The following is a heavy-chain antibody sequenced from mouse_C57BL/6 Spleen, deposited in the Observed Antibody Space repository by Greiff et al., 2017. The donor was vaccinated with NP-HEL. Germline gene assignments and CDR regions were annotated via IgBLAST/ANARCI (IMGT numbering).Heavy chain of an antibody. V-gene: IGHV1-52*01. J-gene: IGHJ4*01. Sequence: QVQLQQSGAELVRPGSSVKLSCKASGYTFTSYWMHWVKQRPIQGLEWIGNIDPSDSETHYIQKFKDKATLTVDKSSSTAYMQLSSLTSEDSAVYYCARAPEDSSGPRYAMDYWGQGTSVTVSS. CDR3: ARAPEDSSGPRYAMDY. CDR1: GYTFTSYW. D-gene: IGHD3-2*02. CDR2: IDPSDSET.